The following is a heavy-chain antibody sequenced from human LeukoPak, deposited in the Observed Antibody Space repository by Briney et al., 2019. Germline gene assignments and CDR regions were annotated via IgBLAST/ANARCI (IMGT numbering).Heavy chain of an antibody. D-gene: IGHD6-6*01. V-gene: IGHV3-21*06. CDR3: AGEKSWVFQGLVFDH. Sequence: GGSLRLSCAASGFVFDAFSMNWVRQAPGKGLEWVASISGDSGQIFNADSVRGRFTISRDNAENSVYLEMQSLTVEDTAVYYCAGEKSWVFQGLVFDHWGQGALVTVSS. CDR2: ISGDSGQI. CDR1: GFVFDAFS. J-gene: IGHJ4*02.